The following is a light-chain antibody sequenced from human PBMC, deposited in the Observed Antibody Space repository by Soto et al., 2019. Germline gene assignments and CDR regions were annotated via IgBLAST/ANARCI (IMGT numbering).Light chain of an antibody. Sequence: DIQMTQSPSSLSASIGDRVTITCRASQSVTTSLHWYQQKPGKAPKLLIYAASSLQSGVPSRFSGGVSGTDFTLTISSLQPEDFATYYCQQSHGTPYTFGQGTKLEIK. CDR1: QSVTTS. J-gene: IGKJ2*01. CDR3: QQSHGTPYT. V-gene: IGKV1-39*01. CDR2: AAS.